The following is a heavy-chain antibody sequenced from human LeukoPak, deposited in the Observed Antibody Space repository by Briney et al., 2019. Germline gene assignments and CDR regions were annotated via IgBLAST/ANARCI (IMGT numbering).Heavy chain of an antibody. V-gene: IGHV1-8*01. Sequence: ASVKVSCKASGYTFTNHDFNWMRQATGQGPEWMGWMNPNSGSTGYAQKFQGRVTITRDTSASTAYMELSSLRSEDTAVYYCARDGTYYDFWSGYLYYYYYGMDVWGQGTTVTVSS. D-gene: IGHD3-3*01. J-gene: IGHJ6*02. CDR2: MNPNSGST. CDR3: ARDGTYYDFWSGYLYYYYYGMDV. CDR1: GYTFTNHD.